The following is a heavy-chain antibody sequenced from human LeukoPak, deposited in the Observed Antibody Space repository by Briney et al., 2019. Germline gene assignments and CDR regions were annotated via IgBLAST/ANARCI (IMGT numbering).Heavy chain of an antibody. CDR2: INHSGST. Sequence: TSETLSLTSAVYGGSFSGYYWSWIRQPPGKGLEWIGEINHSGSTNYNPSLKSRVTISVDTSKNQFSLKLSSVTAADTAVYYCARAAYSSVAGVSWFDHWGQGTLVTVSS. D-gene: IGHD6-19*01. CDR3: ARAAYSSVAGVSWFDH. J-gene: IGHJ5*02. CDR1: GGSFSGYY. V-gene: IGHV4-34*01.